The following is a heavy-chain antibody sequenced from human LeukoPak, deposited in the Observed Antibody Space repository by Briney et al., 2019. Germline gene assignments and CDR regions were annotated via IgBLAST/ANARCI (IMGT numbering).Heavy chain of an antibody. D-gene: IGHD3-22*01. CDR3: ARTYYDSSDIYAFDI. J-gene: IGHJ3*02. CDR1: GGSISGSSYY. V-gene: IGHV4-39*01. Sequence: SETLSLTCTVSGGSISGSSYYWGWIRQPPGKGLEWIGSIYYSGSTYYNPSLRSRVTISVDTSKNQFSLKLSSVTAADTAVYYCARTYYDSSDIYAFDIWGQGTMVTVSS. CDR2: IYYSGST.